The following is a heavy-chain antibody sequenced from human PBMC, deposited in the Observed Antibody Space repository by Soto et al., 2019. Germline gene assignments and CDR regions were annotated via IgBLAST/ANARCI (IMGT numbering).Heavy chain of an antibody. Sequence: QVQLVQSGVEVEKPGASVKVSCKASGYTFTSYGVSWVRQAPGQALEWMGWISAYNGNTNYAQKFQGRVTMTTDTSTSTAYMELRSLRSDDTAVYYCARDVPTVTTGGPDYWGQGTLVTVSS. CDR2: ISAYNGNT. J-gene: IGHJ4*02. CDR1: GYTFTSYG. D-gene: IGHD4-17*01. CDR3: ARDVPTVTTGGPDY. V-gene: IGHV1-18*01.